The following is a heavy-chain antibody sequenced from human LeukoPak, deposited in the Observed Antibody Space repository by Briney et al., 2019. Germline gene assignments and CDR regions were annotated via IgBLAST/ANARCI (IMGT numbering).Heavy chain of an antibody. V-gene: IGHV4-59*01. D-gene: IGHD2-2*01. J-gene: IGHJ5*02. CDR2: IYYSGST. Sequence: SETLSLTCTVSGGSISSYYWSWIRQPPGKGLEWIGYIYYSGSTNYNPSLKSRVTISVDTSKNQFSLRLSSVTAADTAVYYCARGHSLGYCSSTSCYGWFDPWGQGTLVTVSS. CDR3: ARGHSLGYCSSTSCYGWFDP. CDR1: GGSISSYY.